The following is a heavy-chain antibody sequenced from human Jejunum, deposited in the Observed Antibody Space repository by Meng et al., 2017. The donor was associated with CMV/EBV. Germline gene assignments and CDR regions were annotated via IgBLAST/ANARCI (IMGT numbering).Heavy chain of an antibody. V-gene: IGHV3-23*01. CDR2: ISGSGGST. D-gene: IGHD3-16*01. CDR3: AKSGFEAGRTGGLYYYYYDMDV. J-gene: IGHJ6*02. Sequence: MGLVRQAPGEGLEWVSTISGSGGSTYYADSVEGRFAISRDNSENTLYLRMNSLRAEDTAEYYCAKSGFEAGRTGGLYYYYYDMDVWGQGTTVTVSS.